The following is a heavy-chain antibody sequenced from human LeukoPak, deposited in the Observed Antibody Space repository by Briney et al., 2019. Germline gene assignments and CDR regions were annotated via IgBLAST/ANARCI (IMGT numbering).Heavy chain of an antibody. D-gene: IGHD6-19*01. V-gene: IGHV3-30*04. CDR3: ARDSLAVAGISGWFDP. J-gene: IGHJ5*02. Sequence: GGSLRLSCAASGFTFSSYAMHWVRQAPGKGLDWVAVISYDGSNKYYADSVKGRFTISRDNSKNTLYLQMNSLRAEDTAVYYCARDSLAVAGISGWFDPWGQGTLVTVSS. CDR1: GFTFSSYA. CDR2: ISYDGSNK.